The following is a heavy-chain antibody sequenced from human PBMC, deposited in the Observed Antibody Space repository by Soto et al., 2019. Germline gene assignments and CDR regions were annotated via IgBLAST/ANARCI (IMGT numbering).Heavy chain of an antibody. CDR3: ARVVRCTRSGCYYLGMDV. CDR1: GESVSSGFYY. V-gene: IGHV4-61*01. CDR2: ILSSGRS. J-gene: IGHJ6*02. Sequence: PSETLSLTCTVSGESVSSGFYYWNWIRQAPGKGLEWIGSILSSGRSNYNPSLKSRVSMSVDTSKNQFSLRLTSVGAADSAIYYCARVVRCTRSGCYYLGMDVWGQGTTVTVSS. D-gene: IGHD2-15*01.